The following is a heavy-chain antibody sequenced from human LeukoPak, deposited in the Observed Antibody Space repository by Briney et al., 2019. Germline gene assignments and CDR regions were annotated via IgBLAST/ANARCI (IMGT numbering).Heavy chain of an antibody. D-gene: IGHD3-10*01. CDR2: INPNSGAT. Sequence: ASVYLSCKASGYTFTAYYIHWVRQAPGQGLAWMGWINPNSGATNYAQKFQGRVTMSRDTSISTAYIELSRLRPDDTAVYYCARAVGYGSGTYRQYYFDYWGQGTQVPISS. J-gene: IGHJ4*02. CDR1: GYTFTAYY. V-gene: IGHV1-2*02. CDR3: ARAVGYGSGTYRQYYFDY.